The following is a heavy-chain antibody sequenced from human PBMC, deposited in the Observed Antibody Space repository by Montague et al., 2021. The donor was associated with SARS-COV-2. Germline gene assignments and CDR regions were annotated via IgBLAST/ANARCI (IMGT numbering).Heavy chain of an antibody. CDR3: ARAGTITMIVVVIDAFDI. CDR2: IYYSGST. J-gene: IGHJ3*02. Sequence: TLSLTCTFSGGSISSGGYYSSWIRQHPGKGLEWLGYIYYSGSTYYNPSLKSRVTISVDTSKNQFSLKLSSVTAADTAVYYCARAGTITMIVVVIDAFDILGHSAILSVSS. D-gene: IGHD3-22*01. CDR1: GGSISSGGYY. V-gene: IGHV4-31*03.